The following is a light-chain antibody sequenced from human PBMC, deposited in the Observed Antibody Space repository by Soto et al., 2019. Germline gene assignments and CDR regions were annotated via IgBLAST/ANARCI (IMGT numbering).Light chain of an antibody. CDR3: QHYGSSPFT. CDR2: GAS. Sequence: EIVLTQSPGTLSLSPGERATLSCRASQSVSSSYLAWYQQKPGQAPGLLVYGASIRATGIPDRFSGSGSGTDLTLTISRVEPEDFAVYYCQHYGSSPFTFGPGTRVDIK. V-gene: IGKV3-20*01. J-gene: IGKJ3*01. CDR1: QSVSSSY.